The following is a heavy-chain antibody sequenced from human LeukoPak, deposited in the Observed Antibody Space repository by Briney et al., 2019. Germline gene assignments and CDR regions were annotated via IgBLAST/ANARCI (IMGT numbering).Heavy chain of an antibody. V-gene: IGHV3-30-3*02. CDR1: GFTFSSYA. J-gene: IGHJ4*02. Sequence: GRSLRLSCAASGFTFSSYAMHWVRQAPGKGLEWVAVISYDGSNKYYADSVKGRFTISRDNSKNTLYLQMNSLRAEDTAVYYCAKDHGRARSTWYYWGQGTLVTVSS. CDR3: AKDHGRARSTWYY. D-gene: IGHD6-13*01. CDR2: ISYDGSNK.